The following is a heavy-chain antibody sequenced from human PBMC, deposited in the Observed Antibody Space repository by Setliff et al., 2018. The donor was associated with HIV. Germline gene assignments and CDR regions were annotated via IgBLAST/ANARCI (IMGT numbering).Heavy chain of an antibody. CDR2: IDWDDDK. V-gene: IGHV2-70*11. Sequence: GPTLVNPTPTLTLTCTFSGFSLSTSGICVSWIRQPPGKALEWLARIDWDDDKYYSTSLKTRLTISKDTSKNQVVLTMTNMDPVDTATYYCARASGTAAGTSKDFDHWGQGTLVTVSS. CDR3: ARASGTAAGTSKDFDH. D-gene: IGHD6-13*01. CDR1: GFSLSTSGIC. J-gene: IGHJ4*02.